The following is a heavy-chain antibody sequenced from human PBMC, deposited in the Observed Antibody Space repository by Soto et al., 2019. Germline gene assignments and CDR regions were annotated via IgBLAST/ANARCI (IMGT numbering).Heavy chain of an antibody. CDR1: GYTFTGYY. CDR3: ARDRETMATRDYYYYGMDV. Sequence: ASVKVSCKASGYTFTGYYMHWARQAPGQGLEWMGWINPNSGGTNYAQKFQGRVTMTRDTSISTAYMELSRLRSDDTAVYYCARDRETMATRDYYYYGMDVWGQGTTVTVS. V-gene: IGHV1-2*02. CDR2: INPNSGGT. D-gene: IGHD5-12*01. J-gene: IGHJ6*02.